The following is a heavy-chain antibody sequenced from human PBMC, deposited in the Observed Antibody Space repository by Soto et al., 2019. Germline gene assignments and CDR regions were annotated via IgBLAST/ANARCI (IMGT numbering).Heavy chain of an antibody. D-gene: IGHD5-18*01. CDR3: AVDTTIEGPNWLDP. CDR1: GGSISRVAYY. Sequence: PSETLSLTCTVSGGSISRVAYYWSWIRQLPGKGLEWIGYVYHTGNADYNPSLKSRISMPVDTSKNQFSMDLKDVTAADTAVYYCAVDTTIEGPNWLDPWGQGTLVTVSS. V-gene: IGHV4-30-4*08. CDR2: VYHTGNA. J-gene: IGHJ5*02.